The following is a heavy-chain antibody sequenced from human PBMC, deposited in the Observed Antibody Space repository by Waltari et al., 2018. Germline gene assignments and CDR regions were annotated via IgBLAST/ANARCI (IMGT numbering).Heavy chain of an antibody. J-gene: IGHJ6*02. CDR3: ARVARKTYSSPVPGRDYYYGMDV. CDR1: GFTFSRYW. V-gene: IGHV3-74*01. CDR2: INGDGRDT. Sequence: EEQLVESGGDLIQPGESLRVSCAVSGFTFSRYWMKWVRQAQGKGLLWVARINGDGRDTSYADSVRGRFTISRDNARNTVFLQMKSLRAEDTAVYYCARVARKTYSSPVPGRDYYYGMDVWGLGTTVTVSS. D-gene: IGHD3-22*01.